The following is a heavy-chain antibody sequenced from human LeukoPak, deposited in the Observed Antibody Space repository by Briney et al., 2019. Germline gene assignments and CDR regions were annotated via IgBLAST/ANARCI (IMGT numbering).Heavy chain of an antibody. CDR2: INLSGST. D-gene: IGHD6-6*01. Sequence: SETLSLTCAVYGGSFSGYYWTWIRQPPGKRLEWIGEINLSGSTSYNPSLKSRVTISVDTSKNQFSLKLSSVTAADTAVYYCARGSIAARLAYWGQGTLVAVSS. J-gene: IGHJ4*02. CDR3: ARGSIAARLAY. V-gene: IGHV4-34*01. CDR1: GGSFSGYY.